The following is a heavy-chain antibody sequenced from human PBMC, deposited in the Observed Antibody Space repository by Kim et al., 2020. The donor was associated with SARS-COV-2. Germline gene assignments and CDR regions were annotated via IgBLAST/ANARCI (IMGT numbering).Heavy chain of an antibody. V-gene: IGHV3-23*01. CDR3: AKDHPSGGWPAFDS. D-gene: IGHD6-19*01. Sequence: ADSVKGRFTGSKASTKATLYLQMNSLRAEDTALYYCAKDHPSGGWPAFDSWGQGTLVTVSS. J-gene: IGHJ4*02.